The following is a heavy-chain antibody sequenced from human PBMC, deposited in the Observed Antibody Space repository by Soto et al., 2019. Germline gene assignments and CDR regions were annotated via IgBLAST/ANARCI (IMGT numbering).Heavy chain of an antibody. Sequence: ASVKVSCKASGYTFTYRYLHWVRQAPGQALEWMGWITPFNGNTNYAQKFQDRVTITRDRSMSTAYMELSSLRSEDTAMYYCATAPFSGSYYELFLGYWGQGTLVTVSS. J-gene: IGHJ4*02. CDR1: GYTFTYRY. V-gene: IGHV1-45*02. D-gene: IGHD1-26*01. CDR3: ATAPFSGSYYELFLGY. CDR2: ITPFNGNT.